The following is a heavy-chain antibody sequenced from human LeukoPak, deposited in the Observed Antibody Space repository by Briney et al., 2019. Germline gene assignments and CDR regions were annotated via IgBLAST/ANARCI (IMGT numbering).Heavy chain of an antibody. CDR2: ISAYNGDT. CDR1: GYTFTNYG. Sequence: GASVKVSCKASGYTFTNYGISWLRQAPGQGLEWMGWISAYNGDTKYAQNLQGRVTMTTDTSTSTAYMELRSLRSDDTAAYYCARDNPYYYLYWGQGTLVTVSS. CDR3: ARDNPYYYLY. D-gene: IGHD3-22*01. J-gene: IGHJ4*02. V-gene: IGHV1-18*01.